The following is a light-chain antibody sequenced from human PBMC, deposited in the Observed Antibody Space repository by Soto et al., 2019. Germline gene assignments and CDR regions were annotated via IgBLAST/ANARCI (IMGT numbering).Light chain of an antibody. CDR3: SSYTSGSTLPWV. CDR2: GVY. V-gene: IGLV2-14*01. Sequence: QSLLTQPASVSLSPGQSITISGTGSSDDIGTYEYISWHQHHPGKAPKLIIFGVYDRPSGVSDRFSGSKSGNTASLTIFGLQLEDEAVYYCSSYTSGSTLPWVFGTGTKVTVL. J-gene: IGLJ1*01. CDR1: SDDIGTYEY.